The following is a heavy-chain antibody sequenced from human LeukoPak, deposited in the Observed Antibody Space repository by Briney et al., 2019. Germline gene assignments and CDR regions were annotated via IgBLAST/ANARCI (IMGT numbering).Heavy chain of an antibody. CDR1: GGSISSSNW. Sequence: PSETLSLTCAVSGGSISSSNWWSWIRQPPGKGLEWIGFTYYSGGTYYNPSLKSRVTISADTSKNQFSLKLSSVTAADTAVYYCARSTSRGSSWSDYYYYYGMDVWGQGTTVTVSS. CDR3: ARSTSRGSSWSDYYYYYGMDV. V-gene: IGHV4-28*01. J-gene: IGHJ6*02. D-gene: IGHD6-13*01. CDR2: TYYSGGT.